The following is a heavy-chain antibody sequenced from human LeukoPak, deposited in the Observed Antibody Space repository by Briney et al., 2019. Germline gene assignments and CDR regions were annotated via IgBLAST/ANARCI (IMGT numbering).Heavy chain of an antibody. CDR1: GYSISSGYY. D-gene: IGHD3-22*01. CDR2: IYHSGST. V-gene: IGHV4-38-2*02. CDR3: ARVVQSTDSSGFYLPEYFQH. Sequence: SETLSLTCTVSGYSISSGYYWGWIRQPPGKGLEWIGSIYHSGSTNYNPSLKSRVTISVDTSKNQFSLKLRSVTAADTAVYYCARVVQSTDSSGFYLPEYFQHWGQGTLVTVSS. J-gene: IGHJ1*01.